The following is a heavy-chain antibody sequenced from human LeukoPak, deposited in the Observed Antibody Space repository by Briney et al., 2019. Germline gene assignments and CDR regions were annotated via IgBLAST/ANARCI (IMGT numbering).Heavy chain of an antibody. CDR2: MNPSSGNT. Sequence: ASVKVSCKASGYTFTSYDINWVRQATGQGPEWMGWMNPSSGNTGYAQRFQGRVSMTRDTSTNTAYLELSSLRSEATAVYYCATHTYYYSSGSFAYWGQGTLVTVSS. D-gene: IGHD3-10*01. V-gene: IGHV1-8*01. CDR1: GYTFTSYD. CDR3: ATHTYYYSSGSFAY. J-gene: IGHJ4*02.